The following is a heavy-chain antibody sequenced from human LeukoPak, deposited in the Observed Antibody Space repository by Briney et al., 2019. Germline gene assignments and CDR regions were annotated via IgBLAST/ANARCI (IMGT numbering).Heavy chain of an antibody. Sequence: GASVKVSCKASGYTFTGYYIHWVRQAPGQGLEWIGWINPNSGYTDYVQKFQGRVTMTRDTSISTAYMELRSLTSDDTAVYYCARVEGLSSSPRTLRYWGQGTPVSVSS. V-gene: IGHV1-2*02. D-gene: IGHD2-15*01. CDR2: INPNSGYT. CDR1: GYTFTGYY. CDR3: ARVEGLSSSPRTLRY. J-gene: IGHJ4*02.